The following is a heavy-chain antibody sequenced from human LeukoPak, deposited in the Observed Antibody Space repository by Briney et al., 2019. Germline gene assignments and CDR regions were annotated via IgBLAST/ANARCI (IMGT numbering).Heavy chain of an antibody. CDR2: IYYSGST. J-gene: IGHJ4*02. D-gene: IGHD6-19*01. V-gene: IGHV4-59*01. Sequence: PSEALSLTCTVSGGSISSYYWSWIRQPPGKGLEWIGYIYYSGSTNYNPSLKSRVTISVDTSKNQFSLKLSSVTAADTAVYYCARTGKYSSGWYVPSTPFDYWGQGTLVTVSS. CDR3: ARTGKYSSGWYVPSTPFDY. CDR1: GGSISSYY.